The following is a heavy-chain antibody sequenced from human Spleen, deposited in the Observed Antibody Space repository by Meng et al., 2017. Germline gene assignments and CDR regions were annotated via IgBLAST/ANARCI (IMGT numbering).Heavy chain of an antibody. CDR1: GYTFTSYY. J-gene: IGHJ4*02. CDR2: IKPSGGWT. Sequence: QVQVGQSGAEVTKPGASVTVSCKASGYTFTSYYMHWVRQAPGQGLEWMGIIKPSGGWTFYAQKFQGRVTVTRDTSTSKVYMELSSLTSEDTAVYYCAREAPETFNFDYWGQGTLVTVSS. CDR3: AREAPETFNFDY. V-gene: IGHV1-46*01.